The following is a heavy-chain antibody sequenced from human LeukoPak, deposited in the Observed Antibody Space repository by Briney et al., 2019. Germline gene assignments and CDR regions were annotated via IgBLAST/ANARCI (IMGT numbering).Heavy chain of an antibody. CDR1: GGAISSGSYY. D-gene: IGHD1-26*01. Sequence: SETLSLTCTVSGGAISSGSYYWGWIRRPAGKGLEWIGRIYTSGSTNYNPSLKSRVTISVDTSKNQFSLKLSSVTAADTAVYYCARGRGSYYPPRYYYYMDVWGKGTTVTVSS. CDR3: ARGRGSYYPPRYYYYMDV. V-gene: IGHV4-61*02. CDR2: IYTSGST. J-gene: IGHJ6*03.